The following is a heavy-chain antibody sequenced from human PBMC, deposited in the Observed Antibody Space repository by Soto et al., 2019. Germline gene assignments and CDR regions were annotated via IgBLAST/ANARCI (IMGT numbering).Heavy chain of an antibody. CDR3: ARHRHPRGTVGATSPLDP. Sequence: QAGGSLRLSCAISGSSVSSNYLSWVRQAPGKGLEWVSVHYSGGSTYYADSVQGRFTISRDKSNNTLYLQMRRVRAEDTAVYFCARHRHPRGTVGATSPLDPWGQGTQVTVSS. CDR1: GSSVSSNY. J-gene: IGHJ5*02. V-gene: IGHV3-53*01. CDR2: HYSGGST. D-gene: IGHD1-26*01.